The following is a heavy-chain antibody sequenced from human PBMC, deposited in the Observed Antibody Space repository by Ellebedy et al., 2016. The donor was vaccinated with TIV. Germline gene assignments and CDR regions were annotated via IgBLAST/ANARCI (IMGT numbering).Heavy chain of an antibody. CDR2: IIPIFGTA. J-gene: IGHJ5*02. V-gene: IGHV1-69*13. D-gene: IGHD6-25*01. Sequence: SVKVSCXASGGTFSSYAISWVRQAPGQGLEWMGGIIPIFGTANYAQKFQGRVTITADESTSTAYMELSSLRSEDTAVYYCARSPSYSSGQFDPWGQGTLVTVSS. CDR3: ARSPSYSSGQFDP. CDR1: GGTFSSYA.